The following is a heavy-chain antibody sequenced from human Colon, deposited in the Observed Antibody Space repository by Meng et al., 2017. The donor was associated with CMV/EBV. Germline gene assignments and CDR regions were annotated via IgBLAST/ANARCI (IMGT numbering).Heavy chain of an antibody. J-gene: IGHJ6*02. D-gene: IGHD3-3*01. V-gene: IGHV3-66*02. CDR1: GFIVNSNF. CDR2: LYSGGSV. CDR3: ARGGGAVGYYYYGMDV. Sequence: GESLKISCAASGFIVNSNFMNWVRQAPGKGLEWVSVLYSGGSVFYADSVKGRFTISRDTSNNTLHLQMNSLRVEDTAVYYCARGGGAVGYYYYGMDVWGQGPPLPFSS.